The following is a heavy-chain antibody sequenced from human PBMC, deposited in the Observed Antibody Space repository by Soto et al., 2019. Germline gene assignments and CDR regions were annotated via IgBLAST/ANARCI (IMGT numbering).Heavy chain of an antibody. J-gene: IGHJ4*02. D-gene: IGHD3-3*01. CDR3: AREARDYDFWSGYNPLDY. V-gene: IGHV1-18*01. Sequence: GASVKVSCKASGYTFTSYGISWVRQAPGQGLEWMGWISAYNGNTNYAQNLQGRVTMTTDTSTSTAYMELRSLRSDDTAVYYCAREARDYDFWSGYNPLDYWGQGTLVTVSS. CDR2: ISAYNGNT. CDR1: GYTFTSYG.